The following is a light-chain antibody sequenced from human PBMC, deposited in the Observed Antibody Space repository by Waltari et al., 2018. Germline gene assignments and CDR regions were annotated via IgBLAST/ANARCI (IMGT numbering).Light chain of an antibody. J-gene: IGKJ1*01. CDR3: QQSYSTPRT. V-gene: IGKV1-39*01. Sequence: TCRASQSNSHHLNGFQQKHGKAPKLLILAALSLKSGVQLRFRGSGYGTDFTLTISSLQPEDFATYYCQQSYSTPRTFGQGTKVEIK. CDR2: AAL. CDR1: QSNSHH.